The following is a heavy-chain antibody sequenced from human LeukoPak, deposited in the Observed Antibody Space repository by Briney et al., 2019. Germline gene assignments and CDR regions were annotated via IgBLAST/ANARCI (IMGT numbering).Heavy chain of an antibody. Sequence: SVKVSCKASGGTFSSYAISWVRQAPGQGLEWMGRIIPILGIANYAQKFQGRVTITADKSTSTAYMELSSLRSEDTAVYYCARDSIAYCGGDCYSAEHFQHWGQGTLVTVSS. D-gene: IGHD2-21*02. CDR1: GGTFSSYA. CDR2: IIPILGIA. J-gene: IGHJ1*01. V-gene: IGHV1-69*04. CDR3: ARDSIAYCGGDCYSAEHFQH.